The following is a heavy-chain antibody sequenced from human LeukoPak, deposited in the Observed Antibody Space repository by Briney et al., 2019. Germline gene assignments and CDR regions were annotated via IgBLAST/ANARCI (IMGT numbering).Heavy chain of an antibody. CDR3: ARQGIHLWFDF. Sequence: GGSLRLSCAASGSTFSHYAMHWVRQAPGKGLEWVAVISYDGSNKYYADSVKGRFTISRDNSKDTLYLQMNSLRAEDTAVYYCARQGIHLWFDFWGQGTLVTVSS. CDR1: GSTFSHYA. V-gene: IGHV3-30-3*01. CDR2: ISYDGSNK. D-gene: IGHD5-18*01. J-gene: IGHJ4*02.